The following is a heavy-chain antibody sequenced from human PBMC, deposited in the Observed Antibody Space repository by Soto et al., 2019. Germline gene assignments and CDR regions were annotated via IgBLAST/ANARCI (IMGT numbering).Heavy chain of an antibody. CDR1: GGTFSSSA. CDR3: ARGADGYNYFDAFYI. CDR2: IIPIFGPA. Sequence: QVQLVQSGAEVKKPGSSVKVSCKASGGTFSSSAISWVRQAPGQGLEWMGGIIPIFGPANYAQKFQARVTISADESTSTAYMELSSLRSEDTAVYYCARGADGYNYFDAFYIWGQGTMVTVSS. D-gene: IGHD5-12*01. V-gene: IGHV1-69*12. J-gene: IGHJ3*02.